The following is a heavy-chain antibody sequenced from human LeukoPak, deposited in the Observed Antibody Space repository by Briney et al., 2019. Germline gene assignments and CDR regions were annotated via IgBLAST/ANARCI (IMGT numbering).Heavy chain of an antibody. J-gene: IGHJ5*02. D-gene: IGHD5-18*01. V-gene: IGHV1-46*01. CDR3: ARDKGIQLWLPNWFDP. CDR2: INPSGGST. CDR1: GYTFTSYY. Sequence: ASVEVSCKASGYTFTSYYMHWVRQAPGQGLEWMGIINPSGGSTSYAQKFQGRVTMTRDTSTSTVYMELSSLRSEDTAVYYCARDKGIQLWLPNWFDPWGQGTLVTVSS.